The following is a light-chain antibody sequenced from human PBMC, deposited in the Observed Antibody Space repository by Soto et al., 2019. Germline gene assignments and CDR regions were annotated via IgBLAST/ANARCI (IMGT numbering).Light chain of an antibody. Sequence: DIQMTQSPSSLSASTGDRVTITCRASQGISSYLAWYQQKPGKAPKLLIYAASTLQSGVPSRFSGSGSGTDFTLTISSLQPEGFATYYCQKYDSAPLTFGPGTKVDIK. J-gene: IGKJ3*01. CDR3: QKYDSAPLT. V-gene: IGKV1-27*01. CDR1: QGISSY. CDR2: AAS.